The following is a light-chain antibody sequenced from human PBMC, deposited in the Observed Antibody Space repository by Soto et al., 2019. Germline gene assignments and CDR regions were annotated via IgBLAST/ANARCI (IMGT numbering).Light chain of an antibody. V-gene: IGLV2-14*01. CDR1: SSDVGGYNS. CDR3: SSYASSNTHWV. J-gene: IGLJ3*02. Sequence: QSALTQPASVSGSPGQSITISCTGTSSDVGGYNSVSWYQQHPGKAPKLMISEVSNRPSGVSNRFSGSKSGNTASLTISGLQAEDEADYYCSSYASSNTHWVFGGGTKLTVL. CDR2: EVS.